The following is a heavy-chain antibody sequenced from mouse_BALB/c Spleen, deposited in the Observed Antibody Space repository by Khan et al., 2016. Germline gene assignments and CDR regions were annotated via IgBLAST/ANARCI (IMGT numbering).Heavy chain of an antibody. D-gene: IGHD1-2*01. CDR3: TRPPTATRYFDV. J-gene: IGHJ1*01. Sequence: EVQLQESGPGLVKPSQSLSLTCTVTGYSITSDYAWNWIRQFPGNKLEWMGYIRYSGSTTYNPSLKSRISITRDTSKNQFFLQLYSVTTEDTATXYCTRPPTATRYFDVWGAGTTVTVSS. V-gene: IGHV3-2*02. CDR1: GYSITSDYA. CDR2: IRYSGST.